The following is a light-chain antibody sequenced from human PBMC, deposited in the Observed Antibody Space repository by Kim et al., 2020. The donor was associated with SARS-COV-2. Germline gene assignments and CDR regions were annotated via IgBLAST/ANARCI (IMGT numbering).Light chain of an antibody. Sequence: SLSPGESATLSCRASQSVSTFLAWYQQTPGQAPRLLIHDASKRATGIPARFSGSGSGTDFTLTISSLEPEDSAVYYCHQGSYWPTFGSGTKVDIK. J-gene: IGKJ3*01. CDR1: QSVSTF. CDR3: HQGSYWPT. V-gene: IGKV3-11*01. CDR2: DAS.